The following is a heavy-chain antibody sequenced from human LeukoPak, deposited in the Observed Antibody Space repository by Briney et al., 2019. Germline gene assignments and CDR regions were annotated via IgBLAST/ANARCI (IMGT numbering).Heavy chain of an antibody. V-gene: IGHV4-39*01. D-gene: IGHD3-22*01. CDR2: IYYSGST. J-gene: IGHJ4*02. CDR3: ARGRDSRGYQFMGFDS. Sequence: SETLSLTCTVSGGSISSSSYYWGWIRQPPGKGLEWIGSIYYSGSTYYNPSLKSRVTISVDTSKNQFSLRLSSVTAADTAVYYCARGRDSRGYQFMGFDSWGQGTLVTVSS. CDR1: GGSISSSSYY.